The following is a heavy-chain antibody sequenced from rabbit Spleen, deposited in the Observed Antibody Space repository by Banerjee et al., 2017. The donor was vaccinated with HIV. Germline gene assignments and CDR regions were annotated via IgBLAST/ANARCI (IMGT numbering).Heavy chain of an antibody. V-gene: IGHV1S40*01. Sequence: QSLEESGGGLVKPGASLTLTCKASGLDFSGDSYDSYMCWVRQDPGKGLEWIACIDIGSSGFTYFASWAKGRFTISKTSSTTVTLQMTSLTAADTATYFCARDSGSSFSSYGMDLWGQGTLVTVS. J-gene: IGHJ6*01. CDR2: IDIGSSGFT. CDR1: GLDFSGDSY. CDR3: ARDSGSSFSSYGMDL. D-gene: IGHD8-1*01.